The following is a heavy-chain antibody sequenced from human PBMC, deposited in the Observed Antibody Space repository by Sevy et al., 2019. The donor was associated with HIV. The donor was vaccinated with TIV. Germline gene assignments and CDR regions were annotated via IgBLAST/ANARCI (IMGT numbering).Heavy chain of an antibody. CDR3: AKVRGWYLRYGMDV. V-gene: IGHV1-8*02. Sequence: ASVKVSCKASGFTFASYDIYWVRQATGQGLEWMGWMNTNTGNTGFAQKFQGTVTMTRNTSITTAYMELSNLRSEDTAVYYCAKVRGWYLRYGMDVWGQGTTVTVSS. D-gene: IGHD6-19*01. CDR1: GFTFASYD. J-gene: IGHJ6*02. CDR2: MNTNTGNT.